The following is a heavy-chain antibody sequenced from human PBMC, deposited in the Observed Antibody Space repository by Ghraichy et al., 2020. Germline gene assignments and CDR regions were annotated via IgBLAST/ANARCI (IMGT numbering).Heavy chain of an antibody. V-gene: IGHV3-43*01. CDR2: ISWDGGST. J-gene: IGHJ4*02. CDR3: AKDMEKGQLADNPFDY. CDR1: GFTFDDYT. D-gene: IGHD6-6*01. Sequence: GGSLRLSCAASGFTFDDYTMHWVRQAPGKGLEWVSLISWDGGSTYYADSVKGRFTISRDNSKNSLYLQMNSLRTEDTALYYCAKDMEKGQLADNPFDYWGQGTLVTVSS.